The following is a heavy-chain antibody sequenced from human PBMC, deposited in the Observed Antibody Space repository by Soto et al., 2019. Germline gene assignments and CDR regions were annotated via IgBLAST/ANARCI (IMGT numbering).Heavy chain of an antibody. CDR2: IDSDGSSP. CDR3: ARRTGYWYFDL. D-gene: IGHD2-8*02. CDR1: GFTFSSYW. V-gene: IGHV3-74*01. Sequence: GGSLRLSCAASGFTFSSYWMHWVRQAPGKGLVWVSRIDSDGSSPIYADSVKGRFTISRDNAKNTLYLQMNSLRAEDTAVYYCARRTGYWYFDLWGRGTLVTVSS. J-gene: IGHJ2*01.